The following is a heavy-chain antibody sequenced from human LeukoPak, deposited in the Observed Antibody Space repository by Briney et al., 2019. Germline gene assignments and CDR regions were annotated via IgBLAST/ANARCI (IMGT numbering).Heavy chain of an antibody. CDR3: ASMSGYYPSYYFDY. Sequence: ASVKVSCKASGYTFTSYGISWVRQAPGQGLEWLGWISAYNGNIDYAQKLQGRVTLTTDTSTSTAYMEVRSLRSDDTAVYYCASMSGYYPSYYFDYWGQGTLVTVSS. CDR2: ISAYNGNI. CDR1: GYTFTSYG. V-gene: IGHV1-18*01. J-gene: IGHJ4*02. D-gene: IGHD3-3*01.